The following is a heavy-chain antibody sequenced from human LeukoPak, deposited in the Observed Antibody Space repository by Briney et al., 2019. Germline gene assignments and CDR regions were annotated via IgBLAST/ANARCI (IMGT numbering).Heavy chain of an antibody. V-gene: IGHV1-46*01. CDR3: ARDNSVEDTAWWFDP. J-gene: IGHJ5*02. CDR2: INPSGGST. Sequence: ASVKVSCKAPGYTFTSHYMHWVRQAPGQGLEWMGIINPSGGSTSYAQKFQGRVTMTRDMSTSTVYMELSSLRSGDTAVYYCARDNSVEDTAWWFDPWGQGTLVTVSS. CDR1: GYTFTSHY. D-gene: IGHD4-23*01.